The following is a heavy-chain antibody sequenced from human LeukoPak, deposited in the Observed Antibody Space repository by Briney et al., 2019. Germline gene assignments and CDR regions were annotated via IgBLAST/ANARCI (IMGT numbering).Heavy chain of an antibody. J-gene: IGHJ4*02. CDR3: AKAVVVVPAATPFDY. CDR2: IKQDGSEK. V-gene: IGHV3-7*03. D-gene: IGHD2-2*01. CDR1: GFTFSSYW. Sequence: PGGSLRLSCAASGFTFSSYWMSWVRQAPGKGLEWVANIKQDGSEKYYVDSVKGRFTISRDNAKNSLYLQMNSLRAEDTAVYYCAKAVVVVPAATPFDYWGQGTLVTVSS.